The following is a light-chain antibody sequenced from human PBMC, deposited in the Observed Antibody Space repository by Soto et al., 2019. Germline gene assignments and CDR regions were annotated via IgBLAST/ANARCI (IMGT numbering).Light chain of an antibody. CDR1: SSDVGGYNY. V-gene: IGLV2-14*01. CDR3: SSYTSSSTYV. CDR2: DVS. Sequence: QSALNQPASGSGSPGQSITISWTGTSSDVGGYNYVSWYQQHPGKAPKLMIYDVSDRPSGVSNRFSGSKSGNTASLTISGLQAEDEADYYCSSYTSSSTYVFGTGTKVTVL. J-gene: IGLJ1*01.